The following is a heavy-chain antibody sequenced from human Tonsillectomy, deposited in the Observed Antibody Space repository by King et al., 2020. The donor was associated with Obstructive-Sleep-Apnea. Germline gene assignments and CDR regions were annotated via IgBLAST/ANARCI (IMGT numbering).Heavy chain of an antibody. Sequence: QLVQSGAEVKKPGESLKISWKGSGYSYTSYWIGWVRQMPGKGLEWMGIIHPGDADTRYSPSFQGQVTISADKSIRTAYLQWSSLKASDTAMYYCARPFHTYYYDSSGFGRDAFDIWGQGTMVTVSS. CDR1: GYSYTSYW. CDR2: IHPGDADT. CDR3: ARPFHTYYYDSSGFGRDAFDI. V-gene: IGHV5-51*01. J-gene: IGHJ3*02. D-gene: IGHD3-22*01.